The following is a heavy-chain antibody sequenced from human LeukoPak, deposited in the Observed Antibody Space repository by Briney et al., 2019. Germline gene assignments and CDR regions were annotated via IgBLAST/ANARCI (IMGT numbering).Heavy chain of an antibody. CDR1: GGSFSGYY. CDR2: INHSGST. D-gene: IGHD6-13*01. CDR3: ASTGSSSNWYFDP. V-gene: IGHV4-34*01. Sequence: PSETLSLTCAVYGGSFSGYYWSWIRQPPGKGLEWIGEINHSGSTNYNPSLKSRGTISVDTSKNQLSLRLTSVTAADTAVYYCASTGSSSNWYFDPRGQGTLVTVSS. J-gene: IGHJ5*02.